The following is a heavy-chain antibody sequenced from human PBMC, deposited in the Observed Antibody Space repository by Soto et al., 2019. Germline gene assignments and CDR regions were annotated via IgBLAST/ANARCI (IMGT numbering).Heavy chain of an antibody. CDR1: GYTFTSYG. V-gene: IGHV1-18*01. J-gene: IGHJ3*02. D-gene: IGHD3-9*01. CDR3: ARDRGGDVLRYFDWLRAVGAFDI. CDR2: ISAYNGNT. Sequence: ASVKVSCKASGYTFTSYGISWVRQAPGQGLEWMGWISAYNGNTNYAQKLQGRVTMTTDTSTSTAYMELRSLRSDDTAVYYCARDRGGDVLRYFDWLRAVGAFDIWGQGTMVTVSS.